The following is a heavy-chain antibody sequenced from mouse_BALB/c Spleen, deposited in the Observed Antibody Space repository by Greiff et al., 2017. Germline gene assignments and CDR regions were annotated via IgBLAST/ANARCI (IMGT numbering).Heavy chain of an antibody. Sequence: QVQLKESGPGLVAPSQSLSITCTVSGFSLTSYGVHWVRQPPGKGLEWLGVIWAGGSTNYNSALMSRLSISKDNSKSQVFLKMNSLQTDDTAMYYCAREGDDGYCAWFAYWGQGTLVTVSA. CDR1: GFSLTSYG. CDR2: IWAGGST. V-gene: IGHV2-9*02. J-gene: IGHJ3*01. CDR3: AREGDDGYCAWFAY. D-gene: IGHD2-3*01.